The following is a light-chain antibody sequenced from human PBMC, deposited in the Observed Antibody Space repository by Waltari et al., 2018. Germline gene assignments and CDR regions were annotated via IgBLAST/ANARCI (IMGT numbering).Light chain of an antibody. V-gene: IGLV2-14*03. CDR2: DVS. CDR1: SSDIGAYNF. CDR3: SSYTTTNIVV. Sequence: QSALTQPASVSGSPGQSITISCTGSSSDIGAYNFVSWYQQHPGKAPQLMIHDVSKRPSGVSNRFSGSKSGNTASLTIYGLQVEDEADYFCSSYTTTNIVVFGGGTELTVL. J-gene: IGLJ2*01.